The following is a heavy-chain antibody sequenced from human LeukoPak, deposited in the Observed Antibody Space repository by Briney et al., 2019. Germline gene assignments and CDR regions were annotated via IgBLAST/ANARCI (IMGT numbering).Heavy chain of an antibody. CDR1: VFTFSSYS. V-gene: IGHV3-48*01. D-gene: IGHD6-6*01. CDR3: ARDRSVSIAARPGDY. CDR2: ISSSSSTI. J-gene: IGHJ4*02. Sequence: GGSLRLSSAASVFTFSSYSMNWVRQAPGKGLEWGSDISSSSSTIYSAAPAKGQFTIPRDNAKNSLYLQMNSLRAEDTAVYYCARDRSVSIAARPGDYWGQGTLVTVSS.